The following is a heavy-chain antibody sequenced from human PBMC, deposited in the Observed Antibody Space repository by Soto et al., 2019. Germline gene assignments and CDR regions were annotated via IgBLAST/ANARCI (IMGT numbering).Heavy chain of an antibody. Sequence: GGSLRLSCAASGFTFGTYAMHWVRQAPGKGLEWVSYIYNSSSNIYYADTVKGRFTISRDNAKNSLYLLMNSLRAEDTAVYYCARDTRYCTNGVCHNWFDPWGQGTLVTVSS. V-gene: IGHV3-48*01. D-gene: IGHD2-8*01. J-gene: IGHJ5*02. CDR1: GFTFGTYA. CDR2: IYNSSSNI. CDR3: ARDTRYCTNGVCHNWFDP.